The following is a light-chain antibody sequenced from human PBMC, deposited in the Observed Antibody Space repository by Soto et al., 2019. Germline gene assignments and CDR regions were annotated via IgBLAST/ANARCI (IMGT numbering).Light chain of an antibody. CDR2: EVS. J-gene: IGLJ1*01. Sequence: QSVLTQPASVSGYPGQAITISCTVTSSDVGGYIYVSWYQQHPGKAPKLMIYEVSNRPSGVSNRFSGSKSGNMASLTISGLQAEDEADYYCSSYTSSSSRVFGTGTKVTVL. CDR1: SSDVGGYIY. CDR3: SSYTSSSSRV. V-gene: IGLV2-14*01.